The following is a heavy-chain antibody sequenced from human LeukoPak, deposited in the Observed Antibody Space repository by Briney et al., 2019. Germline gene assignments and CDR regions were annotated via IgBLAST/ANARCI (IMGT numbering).Heavy chain of an antibody. V-gene: IGHV3-7*01. CDR2: IKQDGSEK. D-gene: IGHD3-3*01. CDR3: ARDESENYDFWPRHFDY. J-gene: IGHJ4*02. CDR1: GFTFSSYW. Sequence: PGGSLRLSCAASGFTFSSYWMSWVRQAPGKGLEWVANIKQDGSEKYYVDSVKGRFTISRDNAKNSLYLQMNSLRAEDTAVYYCARDESENYDFWPRHFDYWGQGTLVTVSS.